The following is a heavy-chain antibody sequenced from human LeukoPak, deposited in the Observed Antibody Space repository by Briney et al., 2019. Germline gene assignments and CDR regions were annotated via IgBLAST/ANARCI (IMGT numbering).Heavy chain of an antibody. CDR1: GYTFTTHG. CDR2: ISTYNGKT. D-gene: IGHD1-26*01. Sequence: ASVKVSCKASGYTFTTHGISWVRQAPGQGIEWMGWISTYNGKTNYAQKFQGRVTMTTDTYTTTAYMELTSLRSDDTAVYYCARRPSGSTETDYWGQGTLVTVSS. CDR3: ARRPSGSTETDY. J-gene: IGHJ4*02. V-gene: IGHV1-18*01.